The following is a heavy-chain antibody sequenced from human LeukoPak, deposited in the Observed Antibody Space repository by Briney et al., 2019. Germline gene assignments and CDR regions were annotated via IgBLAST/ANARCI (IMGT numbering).Heavy chain of an antibody. CDR2: IYYSGST. J-gene: IGHJ6*03. Sequence: SGTLSLTCTVSGGSISTYYWNWIRQPLGKGLEWIGYIYYSGSTNYNPSLKSRVTISVDTSKKQFSLKLSSVTAADTAVYYCAMTTSYYYYYMDVWGKGTTVTVSS. CDR1: GGSISTYY. CDR3: AMTTSYYYYYMDV. D-gene: IGHD2/OR15-2a*01. V-gene: IGHV4-59*01.